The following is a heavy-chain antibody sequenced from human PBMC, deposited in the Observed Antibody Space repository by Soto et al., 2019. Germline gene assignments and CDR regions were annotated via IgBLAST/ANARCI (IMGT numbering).Heavy chain of an antibody. CDR2: IYSGGST. Sequence: GGSLRLSCAASGFTVSSNCMSWVRQAPGKGLEWVSVIYSGGSTYYADSVKGRFTISRDNSKNTLYLQMNSLRAEDTAVYYCARRIVATMDYWGQGTLVTVSS. D-gene: IGHD5-12*01. V-gene: IGHV3-66*04. CDR3: ARRIVATMDY. CDR1: GFTVSSNC. J-gene: IGHJ4*02.